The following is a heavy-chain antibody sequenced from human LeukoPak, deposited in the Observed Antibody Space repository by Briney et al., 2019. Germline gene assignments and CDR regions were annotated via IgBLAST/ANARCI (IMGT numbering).Heavy chain of an antibody. Sequence: GGSLRLSCAASGFTFSSYGMHWVRQAPGKGLEWVAFIRYDGSNKYYADSVKGRFTISRDNSKNTLYLQMNSLRAEDTAVYYCAKEGVQLERDPFDYWGQGTLVTVSS. CDR2: IRYDGSNK. CDR1: GFTFSSYG. CDR3: AKEGVQLERDPFDY. V-gene: IGHV3-30*02. J-gene: IGHJ4*02. D-gene: IGHD1-1*01.